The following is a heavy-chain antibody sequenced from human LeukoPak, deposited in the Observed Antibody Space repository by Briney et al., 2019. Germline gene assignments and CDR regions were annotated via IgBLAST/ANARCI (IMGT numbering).Heavy chain of an antibody. D-gene: IGHD6-13*01. CDR3: ARGHSSSWFNPFDY. Sequence: GGSLRLSCAASGFTFSSYSMNRVRQAPGKGLEWVSSISSSSSDIFYADSVKGRVTISRDNAKKSLYLQMNSLRAEDTAVYYCARGHSSSWFNPFDYWGQGTLVTVSS. CDR1: GFTFSSYS. CDR2: ISSSSSDI. V-gene: IGHV3-21*01. J-gene: IGHJ4*02.